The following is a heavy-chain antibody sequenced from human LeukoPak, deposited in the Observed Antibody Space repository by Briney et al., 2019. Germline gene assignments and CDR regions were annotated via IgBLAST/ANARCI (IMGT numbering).Heavy chain of an antibody. Sequence: GGSLRLSCAASGFTFGTYWMSWVRQAPGKGLEWVANIKQDGSEKYYVDSVKGRFTISRDNAKNSLYLQMNSLRAEDTAMYYCARDSAGNDYWGRGTLVTVSS. J-gene: IGHJ4*02. CDR2: IKQDGSEK. CDR3: ARDSAGNDY. D-gene: IGHD6-13*01. V-gene: IGHV3-7*01. CDR1: GFTFGTYW.